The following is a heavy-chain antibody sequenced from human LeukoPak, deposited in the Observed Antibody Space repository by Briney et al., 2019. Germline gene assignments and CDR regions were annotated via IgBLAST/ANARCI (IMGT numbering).Heavy chain of an antibody. D-gene: IGHD3-16*01. CDR3: ARQGSGPKAWVDY. V-gene: IGHV4-59*08. CDR2: FYYSGST. CDR1: GGSISDYY. Sequence: SETLSLTCTVSGGSISDYYWSWIRQPPGKGLEWIGYFYYSGSTNYNPSLKSRVTISVDTSKNQFSLKVSSVTAADTAVYYCARQGSGPKAWVDYWGQGTLVTVSS. J-gene: IGHJ4*02.